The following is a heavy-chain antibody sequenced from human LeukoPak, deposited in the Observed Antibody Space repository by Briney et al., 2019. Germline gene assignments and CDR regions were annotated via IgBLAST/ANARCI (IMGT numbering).Heavy chain of an antibody. CDR1: GFTFSSYW. D-gene: IGHD4-17*01. CDR2: TNSDGSST. CDR3: ARPTSGDYGDYSFDY. V-gene: IGHV3-74*01. Sequence: GGSLRLSCAASGFTFSSYWMHWVRQAPGKGLVWVSRTNSDGSSTSYADSVKGRFTISRDNAKNTLYLQMNSLRAEDTAVYYCARPTSGDYGDYSFDYWGQGTLVTVSS. J-gene: IGHJ4*02.